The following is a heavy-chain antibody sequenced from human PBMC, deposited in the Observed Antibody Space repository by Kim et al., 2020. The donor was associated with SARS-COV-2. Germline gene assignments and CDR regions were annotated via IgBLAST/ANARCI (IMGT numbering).Heavy chain of an antibody. J-gene: IGHJ6*02. Sequence: YYADSVKGRSTISRDNSKNPLYLKMNSLRAEDTAVYYCARAATYYYGMDVWGQGTTATVSS. V-gene: IGHV3-66*01. CDR3: ARAATYYYGMDV.